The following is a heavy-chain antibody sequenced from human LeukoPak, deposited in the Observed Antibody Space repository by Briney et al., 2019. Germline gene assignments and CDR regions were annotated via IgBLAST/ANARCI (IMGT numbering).Heavy chain of an antibody. CDR2: IYYSGST. CDR1: GGSISSYY. J-gene: IGHJ4*02. D-gene: IGHD3-16*01. V-gene: IGHV4-59*01. CDR3: ARDNDSRDPPHFDY. Sequence: SETLSLTCSVSGGSISSYYWSWIRQPPGKGLEWIGYIYYSGSTNYNPSLKSRVTISVDTSKNQFSLRLSSVTAADTAVYYCARDNDSRDPPHFDYWGQGTLVTVSS.